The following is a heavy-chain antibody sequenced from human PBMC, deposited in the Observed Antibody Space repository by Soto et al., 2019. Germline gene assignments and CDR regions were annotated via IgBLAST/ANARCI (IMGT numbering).Heavy chain of an antibody. D-gene: IGHD2-8*01. Sequence: ASVKVSXKASGYTFTGYYMHWVRQAPGQGLEWMGWINPNSGGTNYAQKFQGWVTMTRDTSVSTAYMELSRLRSDDTAVYYCARDDGYCTNGVCYSWFDPWGQGTLVTVSS. CDR1: GYTFTGYY. V-gene: IGHV1-2*04. J-gene: IGHJ5*02. CDR3: ARDDGYCTNGVCYSWFDP. CDR2: INPNSGGT.